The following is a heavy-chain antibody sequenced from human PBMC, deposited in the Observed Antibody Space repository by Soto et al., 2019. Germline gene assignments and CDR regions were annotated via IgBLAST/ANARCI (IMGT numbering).Heavy chain of an antibody. CDR1: GFTFSSYW. D-gene: IGHD2-15*01. CDR2: INSDGSST. CDR3: ARVYCRGGSCYHLDQ. V-gene: IGHV3-74*01. Sequence: EVQLVESGGGLVQPGGSLRLSCAASGFTFSSYWMHWVRQAPGKGLVWVSRINSDGSSTSYADSVKGRFTISRDNAKNTLYLQMNGLRAADTAVYYWARVYCRGGSCYHLDQWGQGTPVTVSS. J-gene: IGHJ4*02.